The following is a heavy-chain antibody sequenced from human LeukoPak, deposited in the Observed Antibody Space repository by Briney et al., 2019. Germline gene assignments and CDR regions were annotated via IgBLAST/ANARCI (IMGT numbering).Heavy chain of an antibody. J-gene: IGHJ3*02. V-gene: IGHV3-74*01. CDR1: GFTFSSYE. D-gene: IGHD6-6*01. CDR2: INSDGRRT. Sequence: GGSLSLSCAASGFTFSSYEMNWVRQAPGKGLVWVSRINSDGRRTTYAESVKGRFTISRDNAKNTLYLQMNSLRAEDTAVYYCASLFLCYGCSSSSASVNIWGQGTMVTVSS. CDR3: ASLFLCYGCSSSSASVNI.